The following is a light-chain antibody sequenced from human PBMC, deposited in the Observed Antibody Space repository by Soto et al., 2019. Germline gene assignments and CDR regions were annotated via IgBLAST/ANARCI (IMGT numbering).Light chain of an antibody. V-gene: IGLV2-11*01. CDR2: DVS. Sequence: QSVLTQPRSVSGSPGQSVTISCTGTSSDAGGYDFVSWYQQHPGKAPKLMISDVSKRPSGVPDRFSGSKSGNTGSLTISGLQAEGEADYYCCSYAGDLALFGGGTKVTVL. CDR1: SSDAGGYDF. J-gene: IGLJ2*01. CDR3: CSYAGDLAL.